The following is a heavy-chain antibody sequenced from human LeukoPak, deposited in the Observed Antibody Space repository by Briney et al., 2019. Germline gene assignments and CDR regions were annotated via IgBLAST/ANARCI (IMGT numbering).Heavy chain of an antibody. V-gene: IGHV1-58*02. CDR2: TVLGSGDT. CDR1: GLTFSTSA. J-gene: IGHJ4*02. Sequence: SVKVSCKASGLTFSTSAMQWVRQTRGQGLEWIGWTVLGSGDTNYAQSLKERVTITRDMFTSTAYMEMSSLRSEDTAMYYCAAGFSNHGYIYWGQGTLVTVSS. CDR3: AAGFSNHGYIY. D-gene: IGHD5-12*01.